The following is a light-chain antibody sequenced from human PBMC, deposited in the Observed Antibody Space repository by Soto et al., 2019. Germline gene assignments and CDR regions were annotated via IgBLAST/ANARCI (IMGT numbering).Light chain of an antibody. CDR1: SSDVGGYNY. Sequence: QSALTQPPSASGSPGQSVTISCTGTSSDVGGYNYVSWYQQHAGKGPKLMIYEVTKRPSGLPDRFSGSKFGNTASLTVSGLQADDEAAYYCSSFAGSDSVVFGGGTKVTVL. V-gene: IGLV2-8*01. CDR3: SSFAGSDSVV. CDR2: EVT. J-gene: IGLJ2*01.